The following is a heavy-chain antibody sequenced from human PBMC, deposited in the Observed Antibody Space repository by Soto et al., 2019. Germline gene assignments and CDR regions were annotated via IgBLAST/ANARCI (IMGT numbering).Heavy chain of an antibody. CDR2: VYVSDSET. D-gene: IGHD5-12*01. J-gene: IGHJ3*01. CDR1: GYYSSSYW. V-gene: IGHV5-51*01. Sequence: GESLKISCRGSGYYSSSYWIAWVRQMSGKGLEWVGSVYVSDSETKYSPSFQGQVTISADKYTNTAYLYWSSLKASDTAMYYCARRGTLSGRDAFDVWGEGTMVTVSS. CDR3: ARRGTLSGRDAFDV.